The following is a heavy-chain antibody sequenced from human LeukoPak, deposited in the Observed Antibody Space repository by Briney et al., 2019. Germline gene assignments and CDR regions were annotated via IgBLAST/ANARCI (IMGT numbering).Heavy chain of an antibody. D-gene: IGHD2-2*01. J-gene: IGHJ6*02. CDR2: MNPNSGNT. Sequence: GASVKVSCKASGYTFTSYGISWVRQAPGQGLEWMGWMNPNSGNTGYAQKFQGRVTMTRNISISTAYMELSSLRSEDTAVYYCATSYIVVAYGMDVWGQGTTVTVSS. CDR3: ATSYIVVAYGMDV. CDR1: GYTFTSYG. V-gene: IGHV1-8*02.